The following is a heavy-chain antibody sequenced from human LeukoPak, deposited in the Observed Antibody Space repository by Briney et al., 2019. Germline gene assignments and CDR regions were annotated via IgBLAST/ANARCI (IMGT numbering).Heavy chain of an antibody. CDR2: IIHSGST. V-gene: IGHV4-34*12. Sequence: SETLSLTCVVYGGSFSCYYWSWIRQPPGKGLEWIGEIIHSGSTNYNPSLKSRLTISLDTSKNQFSLILSSVTSADTAVYYCARRSAAAGNFDSWGQGTLVTVSS. CDR3: ARRSAAAGNFDS. CDR1: GGSFSCYY. J-gene: IGHJ4*02. D-gene: IGHD6-13*01.